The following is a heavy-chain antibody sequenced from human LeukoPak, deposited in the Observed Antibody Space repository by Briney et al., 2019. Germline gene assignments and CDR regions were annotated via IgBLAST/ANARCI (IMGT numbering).Heavy chain of an antibody. CDR1: GFTFSINW. Sequence: GGSLRLSCAAFGFTFSINWMSWVRQAPGKGLEWVANIKGDGSEKYYGDSVKGRFTISRDNAKNSLFLQMNSLRAEDTAVYYCARFWSFQLALDYWGQGTLVTVSS. CDR2: IKGDGSEK. CDR3: ARFWSFQLALDY. D-gene: IGHD6-6*01. J-gene: IGHJ4*02. V-gene: IGHV3-7*01.